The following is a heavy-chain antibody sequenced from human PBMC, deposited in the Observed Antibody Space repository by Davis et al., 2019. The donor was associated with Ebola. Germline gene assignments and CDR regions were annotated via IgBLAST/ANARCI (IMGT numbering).Heavy chain of an antibody. J-gene: IGHJ2*01. D-gene: IGHD2-21*02. V-gene: IGHV3-30-3*01. CDR1: GFTFSSYA. CDR2: ISYDGSNK. CDR3: TSGFVVTKNFDL. Sequence: GESLKISCAASGFTFSSYAMHWVRQAPGKGLEWVAVISYDGSNKYYADSVKGRFTISRDNSKNTLYLQMNSLRAEDTAVYYCTSGFVVTKNFDLWGRGTLVTVSS.